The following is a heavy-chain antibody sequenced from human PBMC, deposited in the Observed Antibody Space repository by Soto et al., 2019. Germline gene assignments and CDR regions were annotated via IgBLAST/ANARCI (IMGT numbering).Heavy chain of an antibody. CDR3: ASSWCQLRGFAP. J-gene: IGHJ5*02. CDR1: GFSLRTSGEG. CDR2: VYGANDK. Sequence: QITLQESGPTLVRPTQTLTLTFLCSGFSLRTSGEGVGWIRQPPGGDPEWLALVYGANDKRYSPSLKYRLSISKDTSKTQVLLTMTKVDPVDTGTYYCASSWCQLRGFAPWGQGILVTVSS. D-gene: IGHD1-1*01. V-gene: IGHV2-5*02.